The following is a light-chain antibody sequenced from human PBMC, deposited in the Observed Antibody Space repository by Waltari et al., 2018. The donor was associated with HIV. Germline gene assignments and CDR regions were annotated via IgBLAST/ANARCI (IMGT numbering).Light chain of an antibody. CDR1: QNISTY. Sequence: DIQMTQSPFSLSVNVGDTVTITCRSSQNISTYLDWYHLIPGKAPKLLLYAASGLQSGVSSRYRGSGCGSDFTLTISGLQPEYFGTYYCLQSYSSPCTLGLGT. J-gene: IGKJ3*01. V-gene: IGKV1-39*01. CDR2: AAS. CDR3: LQSYSSPCT.